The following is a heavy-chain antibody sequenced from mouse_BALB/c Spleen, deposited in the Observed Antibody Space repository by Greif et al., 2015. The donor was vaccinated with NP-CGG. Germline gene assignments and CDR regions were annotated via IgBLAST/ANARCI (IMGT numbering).Heavy chain of an antibody. CDR2: INPSSGYT. J-gene: IGHJ4*01. CDR3: ASLGRDAMDY. Sequence: QVQLQQSAAELARPGASVKMSCKASGYTFTSYTMHWVKQRPGQGLEWIGYINPSSGYTEYNQKFKDKTTLTADKSSSTAYMQLSSLTSEDSAVYYCASLGRDAMDYWGQGTSVTVSS. V-gene: IGHV1-4*02. CDR1: GYTFTSYT. D-gene: IGHD4-1*01.